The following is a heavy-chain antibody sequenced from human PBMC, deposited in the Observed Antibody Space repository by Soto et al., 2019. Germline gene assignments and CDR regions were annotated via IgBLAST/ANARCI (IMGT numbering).Heavy chain of an antibody. V-gene: IGHV3-48*03. CDR2: ISSSGSTI. Sequence: PGGSLSLSCAASDFTFSSYEMNWVRQAPGKGLEWVSYISSSGSTIYYADSVKGRFTISRDNAKNSLYLQMNSLRAEDTAVYYCARIKAAAGHDYSYYGMDVWGQGTTVTVSS. CDR3: ARIKAAAGHDYSYYGMDV. D-gene: IGHD6-13*01. J-gene: IGHJ6*02. CDR1: DFTFSSYE.